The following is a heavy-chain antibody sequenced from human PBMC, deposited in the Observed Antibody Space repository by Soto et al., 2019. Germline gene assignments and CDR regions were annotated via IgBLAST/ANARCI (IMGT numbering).Heavy chain of an antibody. CDR1: GYRCTGFW. V-gene: IGHV5-10-1*01. D-gene: IGHD2-15*01. J-gene: IGHJ3*02. CDR2: IDPNDSLI. CDR3: ARPESGGTRDAFDI. Sequence: GGSLKISFQGPGYRCTGFWLNWVRHRPGKGLEWVGRIDPNDSLINYSPPFEGHVTIPADRSINPAYLQWTRLHAAHTAIYYFARPESGGTRDAFDIWGQGTLVTVSS.